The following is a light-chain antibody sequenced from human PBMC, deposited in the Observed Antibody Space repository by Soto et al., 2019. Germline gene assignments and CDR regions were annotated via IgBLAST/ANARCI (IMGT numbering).Light chain of an antibody. J-gene: IGKJ1*01. CDR1: QSVSSSY. Sequence: EIVLTQSPGTLSLSPGERATLSCRASQSVSSSYLAWYQQKPGQAPRLLIYGASSRATGIPDRFSGRGSGKDFLFIITRRELENFAGYYCKHYGSSRRRFAKGT. CDR3: KHYGSSRRR. V-gene: IGKV3-20*01. CDR2: GAS.